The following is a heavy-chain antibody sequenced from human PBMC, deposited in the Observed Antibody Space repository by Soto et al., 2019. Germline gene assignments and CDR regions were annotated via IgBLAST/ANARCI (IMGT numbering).Heavy chain of an antibody. V-gene: IGHV3-30-3*01. Sequence: PGGSLRLSCAASGFTFSTYAMHWVRQAPGKGLEWVAVISYDGSNKYHADSVKGRFTISRDSSKNTLYLQMNSLTGEDTPVYYCARDSPQGVDVWGQGTTVTVSS. CDR3: ARDSPQGVDV. CDR1: GFTFSTYA. J-gene: IGHJ6*02. CDR2: ISYDGSNK.